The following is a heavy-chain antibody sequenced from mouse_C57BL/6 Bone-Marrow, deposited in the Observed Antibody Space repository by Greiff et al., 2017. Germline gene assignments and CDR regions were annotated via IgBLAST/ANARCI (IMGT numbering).Heavy chain of an antibody. Sequence: EVQLQQSGPELVKPGASVKISCKASGYSFTDYYMNWVKQSHGKSLAWIGDINPNNGGTSYNQKFKGKATLTVDKSSSTAYMELRSLTSQDSAVYYCARQNDYGSSRAWFAYWGQGTLVTVSA. V-gene: IGHV1-26*01. CDR2: INPNNGGT. CDR1: GYSFTDYY. CDR3: ARQNDYGSSRAWFAY. D-gene: IGHD1-1*01. J-gene: IGHJ3*01.